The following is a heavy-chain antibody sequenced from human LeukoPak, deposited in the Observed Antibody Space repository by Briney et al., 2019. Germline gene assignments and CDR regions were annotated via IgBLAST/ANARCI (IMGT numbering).Heavy chain of an antibody. CDR2: IRYDGSNK. V-gene: IGHV3-30*02. D-gene: IGHD5-18*01. CDR3: ASTSPSYGDYYYYYGMDV. J-gene: IGHJ6*02. CDR1: GFTFSSYG. Sequence: PGGSLRLSCAASGFTFSSYGMHWVRQAPGKGLEWVAFIRYDGSNKYYADSVKGRFTISRDNSKNTLYLQMNSLRAEDTAVYYCASTSPSYGDYYYYYGMDVWGQGTTVTVSS.